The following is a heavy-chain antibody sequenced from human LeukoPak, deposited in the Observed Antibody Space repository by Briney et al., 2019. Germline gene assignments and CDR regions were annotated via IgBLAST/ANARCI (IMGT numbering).Heavy chain of an antibody. CDR3: ARALLRGGNFY. D-gene: IGHD4-23*01. CDR2: INHSGST. V-gene: IGHV4-34*01. J-gene: IGHJ4*02. CDR1: GGSFSGYY. Sequence: PSETLSLTCAVYGGSFSGYYWSWIRQPPGKGLEWIGEINHSGSTYYNPSLKSRVTISVDTSKNQFSLKLSSVTAADTAVYYCARALLRGGNFYWGQGTLVTVSS.